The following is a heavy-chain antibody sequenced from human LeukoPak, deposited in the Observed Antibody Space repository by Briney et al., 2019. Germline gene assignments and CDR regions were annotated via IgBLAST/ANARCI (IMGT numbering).Heavy chain of an antibody. CDR3: ARDRQLLEAYGMDV. CDR2: IYYSGST. Sequence: SETLSLTCTVSGGSISSSSYYWGWIRQPPGKGLEWIGSIYYSGSTYYNPSLKSRVTISVDTSKNQFSLKLSSVTAADTAVYYCARDRQLLEAYGMDVWGQGTTVTVSS. V-gene: IGHV4-39*02. D-gene: IGHD2-2*01. CDR1: GGSISSSSYY. J-gene: IGHJ6*02.